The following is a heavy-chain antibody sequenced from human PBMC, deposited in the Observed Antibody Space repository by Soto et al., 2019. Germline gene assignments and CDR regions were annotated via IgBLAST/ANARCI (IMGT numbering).Heavy chain of an antibody. V-gene: IGHV3-23*01. CDR1: GFTVISYA. D-gene: IGHD3-10*01. J-gene: IGHJ4*02. CDR2: ISGSGGST. Sequence: QPGGSLRLACAASGFTVISYAMIVFRQAPGKGLEWVSAISGSGGSTYYADSVKGRFTISRDNSKNTLYLQMNSLRAEDTAVYYCANSMDYYGSGSEHWGQGTLVTVSS. CDR3: ANSMDYYGSGSEH.